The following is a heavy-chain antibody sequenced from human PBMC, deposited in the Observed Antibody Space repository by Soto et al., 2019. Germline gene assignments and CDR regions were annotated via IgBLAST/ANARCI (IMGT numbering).Heavy chain of an antibody. CDR1: GGSISSYY. J-gene: IGHJ3*02. V-gene: IGHV4-59*01. Sequence: SETLSLTCTVSGGSISSYYCSWIRQPPGKGLERIGYIYYSGSTNYKPSLKSRVTISVDTSKNQFSLKLSSVTAADTAVYYCARGSFGTTGAFDIWDQGTMVTVSS. CDR2: IYYSGST. CDR3: ARGSFGTTGAFDI. D-gene: IGHD1-7*01.